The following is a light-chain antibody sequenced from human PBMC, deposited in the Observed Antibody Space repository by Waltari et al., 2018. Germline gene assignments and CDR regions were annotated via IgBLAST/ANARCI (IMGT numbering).Light chain of an antibody. CDR3: QQSYSTPYT. J-gene: IGKJ2*01. Sequence: DIQMTQSPSTLSASVGDRVTITCRASQSFSSRLAWYQQKPGKAPKLLIYMASSLESGVPSRFSGSGSGTEFTLTISSLQPDDFATYYCQQSYSTPYTFGQGTKLEIK. CDR2: MAS. V-gene: IGKV1-5*03. CDR1: QSFSSR.